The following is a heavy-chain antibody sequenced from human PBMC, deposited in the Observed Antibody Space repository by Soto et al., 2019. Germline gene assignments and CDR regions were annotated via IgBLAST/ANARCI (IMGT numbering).Heavy chain of an antibody. CDR1: GGTFSSYA. D-gene: IGHD3-10*01. Sequence: SVKVSCKASGGTFSSYAISWVRQAPGQGLEWMGGIIPIFGTANYAQKFQGRVTITADESTSTAYMELRSLRSDDTAVYYCARKYYYGSGSYLYYYYGMDVWGQGTTVTVSS. J-gene: IGHJ6*02. CDR3: ARKYYYGSGSYLYYYYGMDV. CDR2: IIPIFGTA. V-gene: IGHV1-69*13.